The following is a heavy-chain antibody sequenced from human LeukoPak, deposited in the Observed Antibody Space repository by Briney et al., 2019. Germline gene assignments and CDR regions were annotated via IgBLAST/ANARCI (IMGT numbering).Heavy chain of an antibody. CDR1: GFTFSSYG. CDR2: ISGSGGST. J-gene: IGHJ4*02. CDR3: AKDSRDGYNFFDY. V-gene: IGHV3-23*01. Sequence: GGSLRLSCAASGFTFSSYGMSWVRQAPGKGLEWVSAISGSGGSTYYADSVKGRFTISRDNSKNTLYLQMNSLRAEDTAVYYCAKDSRDGYNFFDYWGQGTLVTVSS. D-gene: IGHD5-24*01.